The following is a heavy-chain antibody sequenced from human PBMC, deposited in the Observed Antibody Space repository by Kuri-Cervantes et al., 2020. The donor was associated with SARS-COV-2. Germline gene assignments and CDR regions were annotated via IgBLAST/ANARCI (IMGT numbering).Heavy chain of an antibody. CDR1: GFTFSSYG. D-gene: IGHD3-22*01. V-gene: IGHV3-30*03. J-gene: IGHJ5*02. Sequence: GESLKISFAASGFTFSSYGMHWVRQAPGKGLEWVAVISYDGSNKYYADSVKGRFTISRDNSKNTLYLQMNSLRAEDTAVYYCARDRVTPSSWTHYYDSSGYDPWGQGTLVTVSS. CDR2: ISYDGSNK. CDR3: ARDRVTPSSWTHYYDSSGYDP.